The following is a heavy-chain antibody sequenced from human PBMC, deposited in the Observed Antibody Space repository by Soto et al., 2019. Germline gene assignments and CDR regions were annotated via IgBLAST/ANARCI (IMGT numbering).Heavy chain of an antibody. CDR3: AREEHRQMGWFDP. J-gene: IGHJ5*01. CDR2: IYYSWST. CDR1: GGSISSGDYY. D-gene: IGHD1-1*01. V-gene: IGHV4-30-4*01. Sequence: QVQLQESGPGLVKPSQTLSLTCTVSGGSISSGDYYWSWIRQPPGKGLEWIAYIYYSWSTFYNPSLKSRVTISVDTSKNQFSLRLSPVTPADTAVYYCAREEHRQMGWFDPWGQGTLVTVSS.